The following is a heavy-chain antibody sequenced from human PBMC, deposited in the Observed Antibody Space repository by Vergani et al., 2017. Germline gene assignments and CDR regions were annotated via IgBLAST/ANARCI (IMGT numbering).Heavy chain of an antibody. Sequence: QLQLQESGSGLVKPSQTLSLTCAVSGGSISSGGYSWSWIRQPPGKGLEWIGYIYHSGSTYYNPSHKRRVTISVDRSKNQFSLKLSSVTAADTAVYYCARTYYYDSSGFNWFDPWGQGTLVTVSS. CDR2: IYHSGST. V-gene: IGHV4-30-2*01. J-gene: IGHJ5*02. D-gene: IGHD3-22*01. CDR1: GGSISSGGYS. CDR3: ARTYYYDSSGFNWFDP.